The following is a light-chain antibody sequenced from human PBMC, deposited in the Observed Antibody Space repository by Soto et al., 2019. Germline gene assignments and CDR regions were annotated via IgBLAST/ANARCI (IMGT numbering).Light chain of an antibody. CDR3: QQYNSYSGT. V-gene: IGKV1-5*03. Sequence: DIHMTQSPSTLSASVVDRVTITCRAIDSISMWLAWYQQIPVKAPTLLIYQSSSLERGVPSRFSGSGSETEFTLTVNSLEPDDFETYDCQQYNSYSGTFGQVAKVEIK. CDR1: DSISMW. CDR2: QSS. J-gene: IGKJ1*01.